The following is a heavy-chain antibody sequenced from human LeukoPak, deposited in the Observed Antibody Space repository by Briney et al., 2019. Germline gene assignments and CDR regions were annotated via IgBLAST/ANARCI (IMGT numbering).Heavy chain of an antibody. V-gene: IGHV3-74*03. CDR3: ARDRITMVRGVSSYYYGMDV. CDR1: GFIFSDYW. D-gene: IGHD3-10*01. Sequence: GGSLRLSCAASGFIFSDYWMHWVRQAPGKGLVWVSRISPDGSTTLYADSVKGRFTISRDNSKNTLYLQMNSLRAEDTAVYYCARDRITMVRGVSSYYYGMDVWGQGTTVTVSS. J-gene: IGHJ6*02. CDR2: ISPDGSTT.